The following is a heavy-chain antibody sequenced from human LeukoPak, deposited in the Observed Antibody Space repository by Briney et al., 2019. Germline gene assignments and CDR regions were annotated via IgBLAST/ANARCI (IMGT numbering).Heavy chain of an antibody. J-gene: IGHJ4*02. V-gene: IGHV1-46*01. CDR2: INPSGGRT. Sequence: ASVKVSCKASGDTFTSYYMHWVRQAPGQGLEWMGIINPSGGRTNYAQKFQGRVTMTRDTSTSAVYMELSSLRSEDTAMYYCARDNTAGGPFDYWGQGTLVTVSS. CDR3: ARDNTAGGPFDY. D-gene: IGHD6-13*01. CDR1: GDTFTSYY.